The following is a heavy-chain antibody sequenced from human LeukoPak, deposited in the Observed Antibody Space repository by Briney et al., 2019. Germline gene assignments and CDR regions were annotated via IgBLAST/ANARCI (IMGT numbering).Heavy chain of an antibody. J-gene: IGHJ6*02. V-gene: IGHV3-30*04. CDR2: MSYDVSSK. Sequence: GGSLKLSCAASGFTFSGSAMHWVRQAPGKGLEWVAVMSYDVSSKYYADSVKGRFSISRDNSNNTLYLQMNSLRAEDTAVYYCVKEFRANWGYYYYYYTMDVWGQGTPVTVSS. CDR1: GFTFSGSA. CDR3: VKEFRANWGYYYYYYTMDV. D-gene: IGHD7-27*01.